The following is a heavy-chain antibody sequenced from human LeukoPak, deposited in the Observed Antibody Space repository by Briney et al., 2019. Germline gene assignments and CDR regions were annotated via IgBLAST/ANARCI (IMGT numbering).Heavy chain of an antibody. CDR3: ARVDTAMASYYFDY. Sequence: GASVKVSCKASGYTFTSYAMNWVRQAPRQGLEWMGWINTYSGNPTYAQGFTGRFLFSLDTSVSTAYLQINGLKAEDTAVYFCARVDTAMASYYFDYWGQGTLVTVSS. V-gene: IGHV7-4-1*02. D-gene: IGHD5-18*01. J-gene: IGHJ4*02. CDR2: INTYSGNP. CDR1: GYTFTSYA.